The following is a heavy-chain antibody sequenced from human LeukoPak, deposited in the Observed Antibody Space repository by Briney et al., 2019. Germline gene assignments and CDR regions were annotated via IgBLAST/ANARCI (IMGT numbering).Heavy chain of an antibody. CDR1: GFTFSSYA. Sequence: PGGSLRLSCAASGFTFSSYAMHWVRQAPGKGLEWVAVISYDGSNKYYADSVKGRLTISRDNSKNTLYLQMNSLRAEDTAVYYCARGSGYSYGYIDYWGQGTLVTVSS. CDR3: ARGSGYSYGYIDY. J-gene: IGHJ4*02. CDR2: ISYDGSNK. V-gene: IGHV3-30*04. D-gene: IGHD5-18*01.